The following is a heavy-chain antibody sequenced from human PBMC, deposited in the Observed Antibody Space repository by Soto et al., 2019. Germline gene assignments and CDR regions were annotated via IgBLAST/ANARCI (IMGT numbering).Heavy chain of an antibody. D-gene: IGHD2-21*01. V-gene: IGHV1-69*18. CDR1: VGTFSNHA. CDR3: ATDDTVVVVPDSAFES. J-gene: IGHJ3*02. Sequence: QVLLVQSGPEVKKPGSSVKISCKSSVGTFSNHAFSWVRQAPGQGLEWMGTIIPIFGATNYAQNFQGRVTMTGDASTSTAYLDLSVLRFDDTAVYDCATDDTVVVVPDSAFESWGQRTIVNVSS. CDR2: IIPIFGAT.